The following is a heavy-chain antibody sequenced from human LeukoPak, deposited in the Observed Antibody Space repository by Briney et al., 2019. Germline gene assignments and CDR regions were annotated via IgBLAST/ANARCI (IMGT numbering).Heavy chain of an antibody. Sequence: PSETLSLTCTVSGGSISSSSYYWGWIRQPPGKGLEWIGSIYYSGSTYYNPSLKSRVTISVDTSKNQFSLKLSSVTAADTAVYYCARQSPQYYDILTGYFDYWGQGTLVTVSS. J-gene: IGHJ4*02. CDR2: IYYSGST. D-gene: IGHD3-9*01. CDR1: GGSISSSSYY. CDR3: ARQSPQYYDILTGYFDY. V-gene: IGHV4-39*01.